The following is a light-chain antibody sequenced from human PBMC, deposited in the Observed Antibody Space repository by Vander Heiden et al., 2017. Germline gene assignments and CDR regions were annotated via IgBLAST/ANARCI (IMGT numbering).Light chain of an antibody. CDR2: GLT. Sequence: QSALTQPASVSGSPGQSITLSCTGTSNAVGVYNLVSVYQHHPGKAPKLLISGLTERPSGVSGRFSGSKAGNTASLTISGRQAEDEADYYCCSDGGGNTWVFGRGTKLTVL. CDR3: CSDGGGNTWV. J-gene: IGLJ3*02. CDR1: SNAVGVYNL. V-gene: IGLV2-23*02.